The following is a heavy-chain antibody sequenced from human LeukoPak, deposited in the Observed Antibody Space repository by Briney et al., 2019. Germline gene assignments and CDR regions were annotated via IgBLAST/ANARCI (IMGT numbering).Heavy chain of an antibody. CDR3: ARTAAYWGAVAGTGRFDP. CDR1: GYTFTSYG. CDR2: ISAYNGNT. D-gene: IGHD6-19*01. V-gene: IGHV1-18*01. Sequence: PRASVKVSCKASGYTFTSYGISWVRQAPGQGLEWMGWISAYNGNTNYAQKLQGRVTMTTDTSTSTAYMELRSLRSDDTAVYYCARTAAYWGAVAGTGRFDPWGQGTLVTVSS. J-gene: IGHJ5*02.